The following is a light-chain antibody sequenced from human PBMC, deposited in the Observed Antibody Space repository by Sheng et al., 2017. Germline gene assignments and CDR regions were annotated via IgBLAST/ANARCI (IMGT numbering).Light chain of an antibody. V-gene: IGLV3-21*03. Sequence: SYELTQPPSVSVAPGKTASISCGETNIGSKSVYWYQQKPGQAPVLVVYDDSDRPSGIPERFSGSNSGDTATLTISWVEAGDEADYYCHVWDSSSDHYVFGTGTTVTVL. CDR3: HVWDSSSDHYV. CDR2: DDS. CDR1: NIGSKS. J-gene: IGLJ1*01.